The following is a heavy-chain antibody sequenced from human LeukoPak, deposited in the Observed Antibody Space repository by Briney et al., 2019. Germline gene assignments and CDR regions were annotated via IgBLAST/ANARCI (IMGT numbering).Heavy chain of an antibody. J-gene: IGHJ4*02. CDR2: ISGSGSSA. CDR1: GFTFTNYA. V-gene: IGHV3-23*01. D-gene: IGHD4-17*01. CDR3: AKGREPYGDSRFDY. Sequence: GGSLRLSCAASGFTFTNYAMSWVRQAPGKRLEWVSTISGSGSSAYYADSVKGRFTISRDNSENTLYLQMNSLRVEDMAVYYCAKGREPYGDSRFDYWGQGTLVTVSS.